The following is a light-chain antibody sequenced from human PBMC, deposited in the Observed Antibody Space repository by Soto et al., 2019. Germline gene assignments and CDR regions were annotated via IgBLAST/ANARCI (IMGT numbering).Light chain of an antibody. CDR2: DAS. J-gene: IGKJ5*01. V-gene: IGKV1-5*01. Sequence: DIPLTQSPSTLPASVADRVTLTCLASQGISGYLTWIQQKPGRAPNLLIYDASTLERGVPSRFSGTGSGTEFTLTIDRLQPDDFATYYCQQYHTSSITFGQGTRLEI. CDR3: QQYHTSSIT. CDR1: QGISGY.